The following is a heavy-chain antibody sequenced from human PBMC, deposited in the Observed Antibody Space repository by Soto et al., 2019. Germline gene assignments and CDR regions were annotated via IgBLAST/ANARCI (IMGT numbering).Heavy chain of an antibody. CDR1: GFTFSSYG. CDR3: AKYMVRGDVIVGPIDY. Sequence: QVQLVESGGGVVQPGRSLRLSCAASGFTFSSYGMHWVRQAPGKGLEWVAVISYDGSNKYYADSVKGRFTISRDNSKNXLYLQMNSLRAEDTAVYYCAKYMVRGDVIVGPIDYWGQGTLVTVSS. V-gene: IGHV3-30*18. D-gene: IGHD3-10*01. J-gene: IGHJ4*02. CDR2: ISYDGSNK.